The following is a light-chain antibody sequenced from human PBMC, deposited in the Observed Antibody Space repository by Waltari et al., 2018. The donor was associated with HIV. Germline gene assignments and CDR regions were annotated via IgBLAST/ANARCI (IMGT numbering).Light chain of an antibody. J-gene: IGLJ3*02. CDR2: KDS. Sequence: SSELTQPPSVSVSPGQTARITCPGDALATTYAYWYQQKPGQAPVLVMYKDSERPSGIPERFSGSSSGTKVTLTISGVQAEDEADYHCQSADSSDISVFGGGTKLTVL. CDR1: ALATTY. V-gene: IGLV3-25*03. CDR3: QSADSSDISV.